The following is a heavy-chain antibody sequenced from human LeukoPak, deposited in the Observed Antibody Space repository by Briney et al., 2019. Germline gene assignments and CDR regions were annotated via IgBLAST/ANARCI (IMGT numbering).Heavy chain of an antibody. V-gene: IGHV3-23*01. CDR1: GFTFSSYA. J-gene: IGHJ5*02. CDR2: ISGSGGST. Sequence: GGSLRLSCVASGFTFSSYAMSWVRQAPGKGLEWVSGISGSGGSTYYADSVKGRFTISRDNSKNTLYLQMNSLRAEDTAVYYCARVTTDFWSGYYKSWGQGTPVTVSS. CDR3: ARVTTDFWSGYYKS. D-gene: IGHD3-3*01.